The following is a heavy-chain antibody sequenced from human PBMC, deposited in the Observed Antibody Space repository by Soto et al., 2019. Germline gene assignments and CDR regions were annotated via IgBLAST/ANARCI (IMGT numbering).Heavy chain of an antibody. CDR2: INPSGGST. CDR1: GYTFTSYY. V-gene: IGHV1-46*01. D-gene: IGHD4-17*01. J-gene: IGHJ6*02. CDR3: AAPRDTTVVTPGYYYYGMDV. Sequence: ASVKVSCKASGYTFTSYYMHWVRQAPGQGLEWMGIINPSGGSTSYAQKFQGRVTMTRDTSTSTVYMELSSLRSEDTAVYYCAAPRDTTVVTPGYYYYGMDVWGQGTTVTVSS.